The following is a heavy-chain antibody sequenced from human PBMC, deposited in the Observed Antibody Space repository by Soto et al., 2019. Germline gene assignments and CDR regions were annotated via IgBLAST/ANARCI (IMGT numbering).Heavy chain of an antibody. J-gene: IGHJ4*02. CDR2: ISYDGSNK. D-gene: IGHD6-19*01. CDR3: AKDRGDSSCWIELDY. Sequence: QVQLVESGGGVVQPGRSLRLSCAASGFTFNSYGMHWVRQTPGKGLEWVAVISYDGSNKYYADSVKGRFTISRDNSKNTLYLQMNILRAEDTAVYYCAKDRGDSSCWIELDYWGQGTLVTVS. CDR1: GFTFNSYG. V-gene: IGHV3-30*18.